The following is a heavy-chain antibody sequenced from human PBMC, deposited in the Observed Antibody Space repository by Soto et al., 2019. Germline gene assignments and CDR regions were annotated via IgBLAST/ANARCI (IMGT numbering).Heavy chain of an antibody. CDR2: INSDGSST. J-gene: IGHJ4*02. CDR1: GFTFSSYW. CDR3: ASKHSSRALDY. V-gene: IGHV3-74*01. D-gene: IGHD6-13*01. Sequence: EVQLVESGGGLVQPGGSLRLSCAASGFTFSSYWMHWVRQAPGKGLVWVSRINSDGSSTTYADSVKGRFTISRDNAKNTVYLQMNSLRAEDTAVYYCASKHSSRALDYWDQGTRVTVSS.